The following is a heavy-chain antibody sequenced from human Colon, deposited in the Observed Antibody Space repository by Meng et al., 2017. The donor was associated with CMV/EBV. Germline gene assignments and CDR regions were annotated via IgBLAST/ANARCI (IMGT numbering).Heavy chain of an antibody. CDR1: GFRFNSYT. CDR2: ISSSGSTI. Sequence: GESLKISCAVFGFRFNSYTMNWVRQAPGKGLEWVSYISSSGSTIYYADSVKGRFTISRDNAKNSLYLQMNSLRAEDTAVYYCVTGRAAALDYWGQGTLVTVSS. CDR3: VTGRAAALDY. D-gene: IGHD1-14*01. V-gene: IGHV3-48*03. J-gene: IGHJ4*02.